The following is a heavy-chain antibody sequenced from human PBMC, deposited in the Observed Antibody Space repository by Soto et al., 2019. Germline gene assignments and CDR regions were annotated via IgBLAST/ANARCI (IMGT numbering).Heavy chain of an antibody. V-gene: IGHV5-51*01. CDR3: ARRPPEGGTMDV. CDR1: GYSFTNFW. CDR2: INPADSDT. J-gene: IGHJ6*02. D-gene: IGHD3-16*01. Sequence: GESLKISCKASGYSFTNFWIGWVRQMPGRGLEWMAIINPADSDTRYSPSFQGQVTVSVDKSISTAYLQWSSLKASDTAIYYCARRPPEGGTMDVWGQGTTVTVSS.